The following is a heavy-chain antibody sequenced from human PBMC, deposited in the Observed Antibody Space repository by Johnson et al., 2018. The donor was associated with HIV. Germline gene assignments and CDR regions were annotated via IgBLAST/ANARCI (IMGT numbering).Heavy chain of an antibody. J-gene: IGHJ3*02. CDR1: GFTFENYG. D-gene: IGHD3-3*01. CDR2: INWNGDTT. V-gene: IGHV3-20*04. Sequence: MMLVESGGSVIRPGGSLRLSCVGTGFTFENYGMSWVRQAPGKGLQWVSGINWNGDTTTYADSVKGRFTISRDNAKNSLYLQMNSLRAEDTAVYYCARDTWIVGVVIERSDAFDIWGQGTMVTVSS. CDR3: ARDTWIVGVVIERSDAFDI.